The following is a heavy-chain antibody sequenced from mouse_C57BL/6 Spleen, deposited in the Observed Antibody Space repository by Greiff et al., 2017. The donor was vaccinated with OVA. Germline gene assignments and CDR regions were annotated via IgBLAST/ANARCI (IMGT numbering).Heavy chain of an antibody. D-gene: IGHD3-2*02. CDR3: ARQLRPLYYFDY. V-gene: IGHV1-69*01. CDR1: GYTFTSYW. J-gene: IGHJ2*01. CDR2: IDPSDSYT. Sequence: QVQLQQSGAELVMPGASVKLSCKASGYTFTSYWMHWVKQRPGQGLEWIGEIDPSDSYTNYNQKFKGKSTLTVDKSSSTAYMQLSSLTSEDSAVYYCARQLRPLYYFDYWGQGTTLTVSS.